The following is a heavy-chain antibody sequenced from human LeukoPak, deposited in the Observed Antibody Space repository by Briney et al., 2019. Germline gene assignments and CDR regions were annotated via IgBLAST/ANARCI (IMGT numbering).Heavy chain of an antibody. D-gene: IGHD4-17*01. CDR3: AKMGGDYGGLDY. Sequence: GGSLRLSCAASRFTFSSYAMSWVRQAPGKGLKGVSAISGSGGSTYYADSVKGPFTISRDNSKNTLYLQMNSLRAEDTAVYYCAKMGGDYGGLDYWGQGTLVTVSS. V-gene: IGHV3-23*01. CDR1: RFTFSSYA. CDR2: ISGSGGST. J-gene: IGHJ4*02.